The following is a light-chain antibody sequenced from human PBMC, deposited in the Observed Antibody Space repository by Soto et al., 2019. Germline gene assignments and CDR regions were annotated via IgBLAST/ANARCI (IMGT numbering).Light chain of an antibody. CDR1: QGIGDT. CDR3: PPYNNWSLT. Sequence: EFVMTQSPSTLSVSPGEGATLSFGASQGIGDTLTWYQHKPGKTPRLLSYDTSTIDTGVPTRFSGSRSGAEFPPPINRLQSEDFAVYYRPPYNNWSLTFGGGAKVDIK. V-gene: IGKV3-15*01. J-gene: IGKJ4*01. CDR2: DTS.